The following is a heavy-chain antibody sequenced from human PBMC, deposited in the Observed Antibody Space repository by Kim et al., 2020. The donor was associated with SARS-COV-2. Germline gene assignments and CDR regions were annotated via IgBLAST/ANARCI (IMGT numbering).Heavy chain of an antibody. CDR1: GFTFTSSA. D-gene: IGHD3-10*01. J-gene: IGHJ4*02. CDR2: IVVGSGNT. CDR3: AAIWFGELLYEEEFDY. Sequence: SVKVSCKASGFTFTSSAVQWVRQARGQRLEWIGWIVVGSGNTNYAQKFQERVTITRDMSTSTAYMELSSLRSEDTAVYYCAAIWFGELLYEEEFDYWGQGTLVTVSS. V-gene: IGHV1-58*01.